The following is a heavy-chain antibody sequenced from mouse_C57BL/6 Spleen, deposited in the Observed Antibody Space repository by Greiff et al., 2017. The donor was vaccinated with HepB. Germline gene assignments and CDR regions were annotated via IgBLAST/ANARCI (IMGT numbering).Heavy chain of an antibody. V-gene: IGHV3-6*01. CDR2: ISYDGSN. Sequence: ESGPGLVKPSQSLSLTCSVTGYSITSGYYWNWIRQFPGNKLEWMGYISYDGSNNYNPSLKNRISITRDTSKNQFFLKLNSVTTEDTATYYCARASYDYDERYYFDYWGQGTTLTVSS. CDR3: ARASYDYDERYYFDY. D-gene: IGHD2-4*01. CDR1: GYSITSGYY. J-gene: IGHJ2*01.